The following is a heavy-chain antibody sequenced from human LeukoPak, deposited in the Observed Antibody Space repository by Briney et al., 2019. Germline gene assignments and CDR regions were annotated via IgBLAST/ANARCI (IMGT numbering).Heavy chain of an antibody. CDR2: ISSSGSTI. Sequence: PGGSLRLSCAASGFTVSSNYMSWVRQAPGKGLEWVSYISSSGSTIYYADSVKGRFTISRDNAKNSLYLQMNSLRAEDTAVYYCARDEVVVVTANLGVYYYYYGMDVWGQGTTVTVSS. CDR1: GFTVSSNY. V-gene: IGHV3-11*01. CDR3: ARDEVVVVTANLGVYYYYYGMDV. J-gene: IGHJ6*02. D-gene: IGHD2-21*02.